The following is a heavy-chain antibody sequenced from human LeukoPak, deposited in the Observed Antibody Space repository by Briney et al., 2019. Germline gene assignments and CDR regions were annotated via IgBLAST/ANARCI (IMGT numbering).Heavy chain of an antibody. J-gene: IGHJ3*02. Sequence: PGGSLRLSCAASGFTFSSYAMSWVRQAPGKGLEWVSAISGSGGSTYYADSVKGRFTISRDNSKNTLYLQMNSLRAEDTAVYYCAKISRQYQLLEGAFDIWGQGTMVTVSS. D-gene: IGHD2-2*01. CDR2: ISGSGGST. V-gene: IGHV3-23*01. CDR1: GFTFSSYA. CDR3: AKISRQYQLLEGAFDI.